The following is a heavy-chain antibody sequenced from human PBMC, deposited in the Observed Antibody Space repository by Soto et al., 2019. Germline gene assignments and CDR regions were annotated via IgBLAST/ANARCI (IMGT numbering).Heavy chain of an antibody. J-gene: IGHJ4*02. Sequence: QVQLVESGGGVVQPGRSLRLSCAASGFTFSSYAMHWVRQAPGKGLEWVAVISYDGSNKYYADSVKGRFTISRDNSKNTLYLQMNSLRAEDTAVYSCARAYCSSTSCHFDYWGQGTLVTVSS. V-gene: IGHV3-30-3*01. CDR1: GFTFSSYA. CDR3: ARAYCSSTSCHFDY. CDR2: ISYDGSNK. D-gene: IGHD2-2*01.